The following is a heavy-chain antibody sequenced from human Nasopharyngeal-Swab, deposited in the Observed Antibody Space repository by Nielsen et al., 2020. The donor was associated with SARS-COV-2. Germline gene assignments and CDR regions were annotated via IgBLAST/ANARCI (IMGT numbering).Heavy chain of an antibody. D-gene: IGHD1/OR15-1a*01. CDR1: GFTFSSYA. CDR2: ISYDGSNK. J-gene: IGHJ6*02. V-gene: IGHV3-30-3*01. CDR3: ARGRTGNYYYGMDV. Sequence: GESLKISCAASGFTFSSYAMHWVRQAPGKGLEWVAVISYDGSNKYYADSVKSRFTISRDNSKNTLYLQMNSLRAEDTAVYYCARGRTGNYYYGMDVWGQGTTVTVSS.